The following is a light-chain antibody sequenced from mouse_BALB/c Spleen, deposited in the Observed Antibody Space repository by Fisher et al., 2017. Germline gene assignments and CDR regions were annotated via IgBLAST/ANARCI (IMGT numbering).Light chain of an antibody. J-gene: IGKJ5*01. V-gene: IGKV4-57*01. CDR3: QQRSSYPLT. CDR1: SSVSY. Sequence: IVLTQSPAIMSASPGEKVTMTCSASSSVSYMHWFQQKPGTSPKLWIYSTSNLASGVPARFSGSGSGNSYSLTISRMEAEDAATYYCQQRSSYPLTFGAGTKLELK. CDR2: STS.